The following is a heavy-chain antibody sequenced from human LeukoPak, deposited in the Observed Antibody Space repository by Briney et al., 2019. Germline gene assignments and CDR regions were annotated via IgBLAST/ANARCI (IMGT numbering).Heavy chain of an antibody. D-gene: IGHD3-9*01. V-gene: IGHV3-48*01. CDR2: VSSDSTGI. J-gene: IGHJ4*02. CDR3: ASNSLTRAKGTDY. Sequence: GGSLRLSCAASGFIFSSYHMNWVRQAPGRRPEWISYVSSDSTGIYYADSVKGRFTISRDNAKNSLFLQMDSLRVEDTAVYYCASNSLTRAKGTDYWGQGTLVTVSS. CDR1: GFIFSSYH.